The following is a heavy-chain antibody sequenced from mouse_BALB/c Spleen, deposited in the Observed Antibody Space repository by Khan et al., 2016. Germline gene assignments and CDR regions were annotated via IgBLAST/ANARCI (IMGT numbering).Heavy chain of an antibody. Sequence: QVQLQQSGAELARPGASVKMSCKASGYTFTSYTMHWVKQRPGQGLEWIGYFNPNTGYTSYNKKFKDKATLTADKSSSTAYMQMSSLTSEDSAIDCCGSRYDGCINYWCPATTLTVST. CDR3: GSRYDGCINY. CDR2: FNPNTGYT. CDR1: GYTFTSYT. J-gene: IGHJ2*01. V-gene: IGHV1-4*01. D-gene: IGHD2-3*01.